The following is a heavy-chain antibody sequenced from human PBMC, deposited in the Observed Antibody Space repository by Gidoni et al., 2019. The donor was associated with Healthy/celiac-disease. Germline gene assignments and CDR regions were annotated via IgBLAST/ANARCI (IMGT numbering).Heavy chain of an antibody. CDR3: ATLGRLWSGYYMPLKIFDY. Sequence: QVQLVQSGAEVKKPGASVKVSCKVSGYTLTELSMHWVRQAPGKGLEWMGGFDPEDGETIYAQKFQGRVTMTEDTSTDTAYMELSSLRSEDTAVYYCATLGRLWSGYYMPLKIFDYWGQGTLVTVSS. CDR2: FDPEDGET. D-gene: IGHD3-3*01. J-gene: IGHJ4*02. CDR1: GYTLTELS. V-gene: IGHV1-24*01.